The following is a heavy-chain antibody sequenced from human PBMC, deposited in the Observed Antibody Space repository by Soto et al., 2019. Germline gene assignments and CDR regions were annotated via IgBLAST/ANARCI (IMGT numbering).Heavy chain of an antibody. V-gene: IGHV5-10-1*01. CDR1: XYSFTNYW. CDR3: ARRIPRAPPDAFDI. D-gene: IGHD2-2*02. CDR2: IDPSDSYT. J-gene: IGHJ3*02. Sequence: GESLTISCKGSXYSFTNYWISWVRQMPGKGLEWMGRIDPSDSYTNYSPSFQGHVTISADKSISTAYLQWSSLKASDTAMYYCARRIPRAPPDAFDIWGQGTMVTVSS.